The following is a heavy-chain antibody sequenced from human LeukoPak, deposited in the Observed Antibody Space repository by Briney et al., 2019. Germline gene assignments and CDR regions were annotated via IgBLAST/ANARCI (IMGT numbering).Heavy chain of an antibody. CDR1: GFTFSTYW. Sequence: GGSLRLSCAASGFTFSTYWMAWVRQAPGKGPEWVANIKRDGSEKYYVESVKGRFTISRDNAKNSLFLQMNSLTAEDTSIYYCARDSSGNLDYWGQGALVTVPS. CDR3: ARDSSGNLDY. J-gene: IGHJ4*02. CDR2: IKRDGSEK. D-gene: IGHD1-26*01. V-gene: IGHV3-7*01.